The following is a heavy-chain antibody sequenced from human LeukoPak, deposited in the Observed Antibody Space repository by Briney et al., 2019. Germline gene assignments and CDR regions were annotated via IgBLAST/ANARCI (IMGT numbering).Heavy chain of an antibody. CDR1: GFTFSSYS. D-gene: IGHD6-13*01. Sequence: GGSLRLSCAASGFTFSSYSMNWVRQAPGKGLEWVSYISSSSSTIYYADSVKGRFTISRDNAKNSLYLQMNSLRAEDTAVYYCASSPYSSSWYRGDYYYYYMDVWGKGTTVTVSS. CDR2: ISSSSSTI. V-gene: IGHV3-48*01. J-gene: IGHJ6*03. CDR3: ASSPYSSSWYRGDYYYYYMDV.